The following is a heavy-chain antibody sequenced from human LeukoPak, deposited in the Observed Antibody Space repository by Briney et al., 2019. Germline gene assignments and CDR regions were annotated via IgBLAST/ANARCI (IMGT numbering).Heavy chain of an antibody. Sequence: ASVKVSCKASGGTFSSYAISWVRQAPGQGLEWMGWISAYNGNTNYAQKLQGRVTMTTDTSTSTAYMELRSLRSDDTAVYYCARTPRRIAAAGSYYYYGMDVWGQGTTVTVSS. V-gene: IGHV1-18*01. J-gene: IGHJ6*02. CDR3: ARTPRRIAAAGSYYYYGMDV. D-gene: IGHD6-13*01. CDR2: ISAYNGNT. CDR1: GGTFSSYA.